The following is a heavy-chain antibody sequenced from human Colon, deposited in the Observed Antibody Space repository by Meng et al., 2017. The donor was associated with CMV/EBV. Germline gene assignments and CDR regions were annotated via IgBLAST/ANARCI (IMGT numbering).Heavy chain of an antibody. D-gene: IGHD2-15*01. CDR2: IDWNDDK. CDR1: GFSLTTYGAG. CDR3: VRSTYCSGGSCFSENWFDP. Sequence: SGPTLVKPTQTITLTCTFSGFSLTTYGAGVGWIRQPPGKALEWLALIDWNDDKRYSPSLKSRLTITKDTSKNEVALTMTNMDPVDTATYYCVRSTYCSGGSCFSENWFDPWGRGTLVTVSS. V-gene: IGHV2-5*01. J-gene: IGHJ5*02.